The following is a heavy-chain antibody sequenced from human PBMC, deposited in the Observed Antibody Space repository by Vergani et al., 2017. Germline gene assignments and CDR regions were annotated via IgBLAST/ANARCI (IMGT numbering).Heavy chain of an antibody. J-gene: IGHJ6*03. CDR1: GYTFTSYY. D-gene: IGHD2-15*01. CDR2: INPSGGST. CDR3: ARGPRYCSGGSCYSGPGYYYYMDV. V-gene: IGHV1-46*01. Sequence: QVQLVQSGAEVKKPGASVEVSCKASGYTFTSYYMHWVRQAPGQGLEWMGIINPSGGSTSYAQKFQGRVTMTRDTSTSTVYMELSSLRSEDTAVYYWARGPRYCSGGSCYSGPGYYYYMDVWGKGTTVTVSS.